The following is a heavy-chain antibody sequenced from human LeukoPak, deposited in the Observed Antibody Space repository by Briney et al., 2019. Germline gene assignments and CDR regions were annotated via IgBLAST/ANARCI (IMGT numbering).Heavy chain of an antibody. V-gene: IGHV3-30*02. Sequence: GGSLRLSCAASGFTFSSYGMHWVRQAPGKGLEWVAFIQYDGSNKYYADSVKGRFTISRDNSKNTLYLQMNSLRAEDTAVYYCAKDSSRWFLDYWGQGTLVTVSS. D-gene: IGHD4-23*01. CDR1: GFTFSSYG. CDR2: IQYDGSNK. J-gene: IGHJ4*02. CDR3: AKDSSRWFLDY.